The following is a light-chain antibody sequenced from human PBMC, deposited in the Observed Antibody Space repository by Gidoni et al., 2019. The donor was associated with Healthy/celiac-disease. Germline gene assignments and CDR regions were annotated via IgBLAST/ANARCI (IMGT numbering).Light chain of an antibody. CDR3: QQYGRT. V-gene: IGKV3-20*01. J-gene: IGKJ1*01. CDR1: QSVSSSY. Sequence: EIVLTQSPGTLSLSPGERATLSCRASQSVSSSYLAGYQQKPGQAPRLLIYVASSRATGIPDRFSGSGSGTDFTLTISRLEPEDFAVYYCQQYGRTFGQGTKVEIK. CDR2: VAS.